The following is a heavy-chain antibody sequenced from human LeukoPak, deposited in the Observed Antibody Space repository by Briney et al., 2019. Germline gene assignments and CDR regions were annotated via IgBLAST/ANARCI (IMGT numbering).Heavy chain of an antibody. V-gene: IGHV1-2*04. Sequence: ASVKVSCKASGYTFTGYYMHWVRQAPGQGPEWMGWINPNSGGTNYAQKFQGWVTMTRDTSISTAYMELSRLRSDDTAVYYCARVSDGYDPYFDYWGQGTLVTVSS. CDR1: GYTFTGYY. CDR3: ARVSDGYDPYFDY. D-gene: IGHD5-24*01. CDR2: INPNSGGT. J-gene: IGHJ4*02.